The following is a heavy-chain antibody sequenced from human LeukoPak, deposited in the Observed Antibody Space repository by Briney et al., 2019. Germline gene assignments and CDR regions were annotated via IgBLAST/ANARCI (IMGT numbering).Heavy chain of an antibody. CDR1: GFTFSSYG. D-gene: IGHD1-1*01. CDR3: ARDKWATGTDDASDI. CDR2: ISSSSSII. V-gene: IGHV3-48*01. J-gene: IGHJ3*02. Sequence: PGGSLRLSCAASGFTFSSYGMNWVRQAPTKGLEWVSYISSSSSIIFYADSVKGRFTISRDNAKNSLYLQMNSLRAEDTAVYYCARDKWATGTDDASDIWGQGTMVTVSS.